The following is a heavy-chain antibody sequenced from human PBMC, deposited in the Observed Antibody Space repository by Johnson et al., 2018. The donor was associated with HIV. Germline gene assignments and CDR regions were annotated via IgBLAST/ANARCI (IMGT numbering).Heavy chain of an antibody. V-gene: IGHV3-7*03. CDR3: ARRWKLRGDAFDI. CDR1: GFAFGNQA. CDR2: MNEDGSDK. J-gene: IGHJ3*02. D-gene: IGHD4-23*01. Sequence: DVQVVESGGGLVQPGGSLGLSCAASGFAFGNQAVSWVRQAPGKGLEWVANMNEDGSDKYYVEAVKGRFTISRDNARNSLYLHMNSLRADDTAVYYCARRWKLRGDAFDIWGQGTMVTVSS.